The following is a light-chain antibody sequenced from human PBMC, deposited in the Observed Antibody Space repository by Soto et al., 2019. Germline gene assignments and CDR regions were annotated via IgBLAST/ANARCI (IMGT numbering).Light chain of an antibody. CDR1: SSDVGGYNY. V-gene: IGLV2-8*01. Sequence: QSALTQPPSASGSPGQSVTISCTGTSSDVGGYNYVSWYQQHPGKAPKLMIYGVSKRPSGVPDRFSGSKSGNTASLTVSGLQAEDEADYYCSSYAGSNKSVVFGGGTKLTVL. CDR3: SSYAGSNKSVV. J-gene: IGLJ2*01. CDR2: GVS.